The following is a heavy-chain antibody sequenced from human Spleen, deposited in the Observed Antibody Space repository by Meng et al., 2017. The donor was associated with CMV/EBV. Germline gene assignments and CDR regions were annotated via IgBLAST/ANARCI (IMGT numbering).Heavy chain of an antibody. D-gene: IGHD2-2*01. CDR3: ARGGMMWRSGIVVEPAAAFDF. J-gene: IGHJ4*02. CDR2: ISDYNGNT. Sequence: NYCVPWVRQAPGQGLEFMGWISDYNGNTNYAPNLQGRVTMTTDSSTSTAYMELRGLRPDDTAVYYCARGGMMWRSGIVVEPAAAFDFWGQGTLVTVSS. CDR1: NYC. V-gene: IGHV1-18*01.